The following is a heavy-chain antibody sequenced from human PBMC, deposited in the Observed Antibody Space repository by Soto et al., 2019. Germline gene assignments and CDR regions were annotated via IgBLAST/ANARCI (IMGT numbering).Heavy chain of an antibody. CDR3: ARRDSGGFYRFFDS. Sequence: SVNVSCKASGGSLSTNPISWVRQAPGQGLEWMGGTGSGTGPGNHAQKFQGRLTVTADKSTSTVYMELTNLSSEDTAVYYCARRDSGGFYRFFDSWGQGTLVTVSS. D-gene: IGHD2-15*01. CDR2: TGSGTGPG. CDR1: GGSLSTNP. J-gene: IGHJ4*02. V-gene: IGHV1-69*06.